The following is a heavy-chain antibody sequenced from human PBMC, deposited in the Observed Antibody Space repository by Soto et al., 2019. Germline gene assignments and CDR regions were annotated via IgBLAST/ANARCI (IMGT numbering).Heavy chain of an antibody. CDR1: RFTFSSYW. J-gene: IGHJ4*02. CDR3: ATLGGSGWTDY. D-gene: IGHD6-19*01. CDR2: SNSDGSST. V-gene: IGHV3-74*01. Sequence: EVQLVESGGGLVQPGGSLRLSCAASRFTFSSYWMHWVRQAPGKGLVWVSHSNSDGSSTHYADSVKGRFTISRDNAKNTLYLQINSLRAEDTAVYYCATLGGSGWTDYWGQGTLVTVSS.